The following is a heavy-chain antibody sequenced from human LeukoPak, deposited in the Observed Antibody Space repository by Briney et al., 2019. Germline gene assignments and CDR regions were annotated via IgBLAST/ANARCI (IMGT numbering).Heavy chain of an antibody. CDR2: INPNSGGT. Sequence: ASVKVSCKASGYTFTGYYMHWVRQAPGQGLEWMGWINPNSGGTNYAQKFQGRVTMTRDTSISTAYMELSRLRSEDTAVYYCCRFAVVTGAFDIWGQGTMVTVSS. CDR3: CRFAVVTGAFDI. V-gene: IGHV1-2*02. CDR1: GYTFTGYY. D-gene: IGHD4-23*01. J-gene: IGHJ3*02.